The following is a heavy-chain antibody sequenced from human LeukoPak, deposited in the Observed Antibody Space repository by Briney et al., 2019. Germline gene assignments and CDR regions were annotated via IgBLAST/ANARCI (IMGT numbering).Heavy chain of an antibody. V-gene: IGHV4-34*01. J-gene: IGHJ4*02. D-gene: IGHD3-3*01. CDR1: GGSFSGYY. Sequence: SETLSLTCAVYGGSFSGYYWSWIRQPPGKGLEWIGEINHSGSTNYNPSLKSRVTISVDTSKNQFSLKLSSVTAADTAVYYCARGQSGPFDYWGQGTLVTVSS. CDR2: INHSGST. CDR3: ARGQSGPFDY.